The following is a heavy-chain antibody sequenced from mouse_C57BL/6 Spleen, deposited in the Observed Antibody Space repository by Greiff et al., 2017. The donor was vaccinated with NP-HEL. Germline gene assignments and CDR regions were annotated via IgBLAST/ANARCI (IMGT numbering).Heavy chain of an antibody. CDR1: GFSLTSYG. Sequence: VQLQQSGPGLVQPSQSLSITCTVSGFSLTSYGVHWVRQSPGKGLEWLGVIWRGGSTDYNAAYMSRLSITKDNSKSQVFFKMNSLQADDTAIYYCAKNGEFTPGGYAMDYWGQGTSVTVSS. CDR2: IWRGGST. J-gene: IGHJ4*01. V-gene: IGHV2-5*01. CDR3: AKNGEFTPGGYAMDY.